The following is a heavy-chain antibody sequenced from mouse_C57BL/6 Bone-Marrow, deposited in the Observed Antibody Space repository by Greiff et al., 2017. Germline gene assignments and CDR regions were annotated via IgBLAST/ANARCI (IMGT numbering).Heavy chain of an antibody. CDR2: IDPANGNP. CDR3: ARRWINYFFYFDY. J-gene: IGHJ2*01. Sequence: VQLQQSVAELVRPGASVKLSCTASGFNIKNTYMHWVQQRPEQGLEWIGRIDPANGNPKYAPKFQGTATIPADTSSNTAYLQLSSLTSEDTAIYYCARRWINYFFYFDYWGQGTTLTVSS. D-gene: IGHD2-1*01. CDR1: GFNIKNTY. V-gene: IGHV14-3*01.